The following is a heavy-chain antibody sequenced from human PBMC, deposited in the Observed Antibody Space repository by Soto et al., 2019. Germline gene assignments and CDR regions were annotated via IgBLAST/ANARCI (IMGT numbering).Heavy chain of an antibody. Sequence: QVQLVQSGAEVKKPGSSVKVSCKASGGTFSSYAISWVRQAPGQGLELMGGIIPVFGTANYAQKFQGRVKIIADESTSTTYMELSSLRSEDTAVYFCARPSYYDSSGYYSGSHAFGIWGQGTMVTVSS. CDR2: IIPVFGTA. V-gene: IGHV1-69*01. J-gene: IGHJ3*02. CDR3: ARPSYYDSSGYYSGSHAFGI. CDR1: GGTFSSYA. D-gene: IGHD3-22*01.